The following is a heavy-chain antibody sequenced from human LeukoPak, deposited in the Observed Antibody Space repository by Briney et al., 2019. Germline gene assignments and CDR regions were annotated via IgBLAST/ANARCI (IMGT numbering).Heavy chain of an antibody. CDR2: ISSSGSTI. V-gene: IGHV3-48*03. CDR3: ARVSSTGYYFFDY. J-gene: IGHJ4*02. D-gene: IGHD3-22*01. CDR1: GFTFSSYE. Sequence: PGGSLRLSCAASGFTFSSYEMNWVRQAPGKGLEWVSYISSSGSTIYYADSVKGRFTISRDNAKNSLYLQMNSLTAEDTALYHCARVSSTGYYFFDYWGQGTLVTVSS.